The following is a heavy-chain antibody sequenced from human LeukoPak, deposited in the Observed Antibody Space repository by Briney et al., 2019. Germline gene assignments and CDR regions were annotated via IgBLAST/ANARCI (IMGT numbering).Heavy chain of an antibody. CDR3: ARGYDFWSGKRYYYYYYGMDV. Sequence: SETLSLTCTVSGGSISSGDYYWSWIRQHPGKGLEWIGYIYYSGSTYYNPSLKSRVTISVDTSKNQFSLKLSSVTAADTAVYYCARGYDFWSGKRYYYYYYGMDVWGQGTTVTVSS. D-gene: IGHD3-3*01. J-gene: IGHJ6*02. CDR2: IYYSGST. V-gene: IGHV4-31*03. CDR1: GGSISSGDYY.